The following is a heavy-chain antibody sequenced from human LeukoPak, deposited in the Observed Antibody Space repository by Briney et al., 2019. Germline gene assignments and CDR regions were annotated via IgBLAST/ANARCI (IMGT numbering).Heavy chain of an antibody. CDR2: ISRGGSTT. V-gene: IGHV3-11*01. J-gene: IGHJ4*02. D-gene: IGHD3-3*01. CDR1: GFTFSDYY. Sequence: GGSLRLSCAASGFTFSDYYMSWIRQAPGKGLEWVSYISRGGSTTYYVDSVKGRFTISRDNAKNSLYLQMNSLRAEDTAVYYCAKDYDFWSGDSDYWGQGTLVTVSS. CDR3: AKDYDFWSGDSDY.